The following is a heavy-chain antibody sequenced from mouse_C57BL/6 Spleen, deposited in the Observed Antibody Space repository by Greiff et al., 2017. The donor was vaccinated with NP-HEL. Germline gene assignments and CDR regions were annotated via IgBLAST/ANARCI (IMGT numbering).Heavy chain of an antibody. D-gene: IGHD3-2*02. V-gene: IGHV5-4*03. CDR1: GFTFSSYA. Sequence: EVKLMESGGGLVKPGGSLKLSCAASGFTFSSYAMSWVRQTPEKRLEWVATISDGGSYTYYPDNVKGRFTISRDNAKNNLYLQMSHLKSEDTAMYYCARAGQLRLFDYWGQGTTLTVSS. CDR3: ARAGQLRLFDY. J-gene: IGHJ2*01. CDR2: ISDGGSYT.